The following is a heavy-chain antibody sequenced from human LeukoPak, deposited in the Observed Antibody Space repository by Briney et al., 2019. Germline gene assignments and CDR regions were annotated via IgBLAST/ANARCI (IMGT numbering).Heavy chain of an antibody. CDR1: GGIFGSYI. D-gene: IGHD2-8*02. CDR3: ARLLRAVDTGAYYFDH. CDR2: ITPIPGIT. Sequence: GCSVKVSCKASGGIFGSYIFNWVRQAPGQGLEWMGRITPIPGITNYAETFQGRVALTADTSTSTLYMEVSSLRSEDTAVYYCARLLRAVDTGAYYFDHWGQGTLVTVSS. V-gene: IGHV1-69*02. J-gene: IGHJ4*02.